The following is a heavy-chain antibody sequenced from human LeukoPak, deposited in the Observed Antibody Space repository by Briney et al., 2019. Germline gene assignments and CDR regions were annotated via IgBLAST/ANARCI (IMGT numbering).Heavy chain of an antibody. CDR3: ARDFLGGVAVARNWFDP. Sequence: GGSLRLSCAASGFTFSSYSMNWVRQAPGKGLEWVSSISSSSIYIYYADSVKGRFTISRDNAKNSLYLQMNSLEAEDRAVYYCARDFLGGVAVARNWFDPWGQGTLVTVSS. D-gene: IGHD6-19*01. V-gene: IGHV3-21*01. J-gene: IGHJ5*02. CDR1: GFTFSSYS. CDR2: ISSSSIYI.